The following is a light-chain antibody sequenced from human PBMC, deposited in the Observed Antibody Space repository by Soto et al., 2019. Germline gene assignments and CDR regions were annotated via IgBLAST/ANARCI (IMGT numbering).Light chain of an antibody. Sequence: HSVLTQAVSVSGVPVDSITISCTGTSSDVRTYDLVSWYQQHPGKAPKLMIYEVSNRPSGVSNRFSGSKSGNTASLTISGLQAEDEADYYCSSYTSSSTLLYVFGTGTKVTVL. CDR2: EVS. CDR1: SSDVRTYDL. CDR3: SSYTSSSTLLYV. V-gene: IGLV2-14*02. J-gene: IGLJ1*01.